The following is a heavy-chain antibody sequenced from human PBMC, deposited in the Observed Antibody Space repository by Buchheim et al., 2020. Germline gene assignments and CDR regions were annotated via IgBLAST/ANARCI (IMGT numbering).Heavy chain of an antibody. CDR3: AREEKGVGALCY. D-gene: IGHD1-26*01. V-gene: IGHV3-33*08. CDR1: GFIFSSYA. Sequence: VQLLESGGGLVQPGESLRLSCAAPGFIFSSYAMSWVRQAPGKGLEWVAVIWYDGSNKYYADSVKGRFTISRDNSKNTLYLQMNSLRAEDTAMYYCAREEKGVGALCYWGQGTL. CDR2: IWYDGSNK. J-gene: IGHJ4*02.